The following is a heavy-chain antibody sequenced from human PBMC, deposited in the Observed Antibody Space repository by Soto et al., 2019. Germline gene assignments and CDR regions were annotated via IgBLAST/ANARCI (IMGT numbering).Heavy chain of an antibody. CDR3: AVFNTGTEAGH. D-gene: IGHD3-10*01. CDR1: GFMFSSYV. V-gene: IGHV3-23*01. Sequence: EVQLLESGGGLVQPGGSRRLSCAASGFMFSSYVMSWVRQAPGKGLEWVSGISGSGFRTYYGDPVKGRFSISRDNSKNPPVLEMNSPRVGGTGVDLCAVFNTGTEAGHRGQGTLVIVPS. CDR2: ISGSGFRT. J-gene: IGHJ4*02.